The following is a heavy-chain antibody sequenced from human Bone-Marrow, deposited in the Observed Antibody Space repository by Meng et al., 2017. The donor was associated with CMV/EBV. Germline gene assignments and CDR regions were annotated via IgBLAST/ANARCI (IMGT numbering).Heavy chain of an antibody. V-gene: IGHV4-31*03. Sequence: LRLSCTVSGASISSGGYYWNWIRQHPGKGLEWIGYIYYSGSTYYNPSLKSRVTISVDTSKSQFSLKLVSVTAADTAVYYCARVGSSNLYWYFDLWGRGTLVTVSS. CDR2: IYYSGST. CDR1: GASISSGGYY. J-gene: IGHJ2*01. D-gene: IGHD6-6*01. CDR3: ARVGSSNLYWYFDL.